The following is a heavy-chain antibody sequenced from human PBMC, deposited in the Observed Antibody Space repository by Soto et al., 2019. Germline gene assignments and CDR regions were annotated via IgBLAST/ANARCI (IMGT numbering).Heavy chain of an antibody. D-gene: IGHD2-2*01. CDR1: GGSVSSSSYY. CDR2: IYYSGST. CDR3: ARTGGSFSSSYYYCYGMDV. Sequence: SETLSLTCTVSGGSVSSSSYYWGWIRQPPGKGLEWIGSIYYSGSTYYNPSLKSRVTISVDTSKNQFSLKPSSVTAADTAVYYCARTGGSFSSSYYYCYGMDVWGQGTTVTVSS. J-gene: IGHJ6*02. V-gene: IGHV4-39*01.